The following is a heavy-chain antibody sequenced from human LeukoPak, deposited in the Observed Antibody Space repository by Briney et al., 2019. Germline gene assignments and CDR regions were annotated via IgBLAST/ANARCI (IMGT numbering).Heavy chain of an antibody. CDR1: GFTFSSYG. CDR3: ARAEIVGAPDY. V-gene: IGHV3-33*01. J-gene: IGHJ4*02. CDR2: IWYDGSNK. Sequence: GGSLRLSCAASGFTFSSYGMHWVRQAPGKGLEWVAVIWYDGSNKYYADSVKGRFTISRDNSKNTLYLQMNSLRAEDTAVYYCARAEIVGAPDYWGQGTLVTVSS. D-gene: IGHD1-26*01.